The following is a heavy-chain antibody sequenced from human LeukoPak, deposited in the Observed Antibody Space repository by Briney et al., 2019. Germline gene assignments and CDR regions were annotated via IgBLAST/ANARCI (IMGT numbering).Heavy chain of an antibody. CDR2: INPKSGDT. V-gene: IGHV1-2*02. J-gene: IGHJ5*02. CDR1: GYTFTGYY. CDR3: ARGVQNDYGDPNWSDP. Sequence: GASVKVSCKASGYTFTGYYMHWVRQAPGQGLEWMGWINPKSGDTNYAQKFQGRVTMTRDTSISTAYMELSSLRSDDTAVYYCARGVQNDYGDPNWSDPWGQGTLVTVSS. D-gene: IGHD4-17*01.